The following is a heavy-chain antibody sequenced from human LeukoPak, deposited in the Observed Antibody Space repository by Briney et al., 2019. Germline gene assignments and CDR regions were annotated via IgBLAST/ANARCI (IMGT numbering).Heavy chain of an antibody. D-gene: IGHD1-14*01. CDR1: IYTFTDYY. CDR3: ARKGGPRVNAFDI. Sequence: ASVKVSCRASIYTFTDYYMHWVRQAPAQGVDRIGWIKPNTGGRKYAKIFQGRVTMTRDTSISTAYMELTGLRSDDTAVYFCARKGGPRVNAFDIWGQGTMVTVSS. V-gene: IGHV1-2*02. CDR2: IKPNTGGR. J-gene: IGHJ3*02.